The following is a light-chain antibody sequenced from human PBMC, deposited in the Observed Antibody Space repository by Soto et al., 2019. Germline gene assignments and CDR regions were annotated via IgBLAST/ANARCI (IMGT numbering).Light chain of an antibody. V-gene: IGKV1-5*01. CDR3: QQYDSYPRT. CDR1: QSISGW. CDR2: DAS. Sequence: DIQMTQSPSTLSASVGDRVTITCRASQSISGWLAWYQQKPGKAPNLLIYDASSLESGVPSRFSGSGSGTEFTLTISSLQPADFATYHCQQYDSYPRTFGQGTKLEIK. J-gene: IGKJ2*01.